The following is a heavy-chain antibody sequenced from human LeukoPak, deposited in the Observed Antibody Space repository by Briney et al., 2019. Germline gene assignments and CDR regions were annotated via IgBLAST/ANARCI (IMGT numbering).Heavy chain of an antibody. CDR3: ARWAMYDFWSGYLDGYYFDY. CDR1: GFTFDDYA. V-gene: IGHV3-43D*03. J-gene: IGHJ4*02. Sequence: GGSLRLSCAASGFTFDDYAMHWVRQAPGKGLEWVSLISWDGGSTYYADSVKGRFTISRDNAKNSLYLQMNSLRAEDTAVYYCARWAMYDFWSGYLDGYYFDYWGQGTLVTVSS. D-gene: IGHD3-3*01. CDR2: ISWDGGST.